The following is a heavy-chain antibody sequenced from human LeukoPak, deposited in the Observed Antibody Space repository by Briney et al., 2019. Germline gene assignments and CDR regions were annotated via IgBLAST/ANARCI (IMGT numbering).Heavy chain of an antibody. V-gene: IGHV3-21*01. CDR2: ITSSSSYI. Sequence: GGSLRLSCAASGFSFSSYSMNWVRQAAGKGLEWVSSITSSSSYIYYADSVKGRFTISRDNAKNSLYLQMNSLRAEDTAVYYCARRYCTSTNCYAFENWGQGTLVTVSS. CDR1: GFSFSSYS. J-gene: IGHJ4*02. CDR3: ARRYCTSTNCYAFEN. D-gene: IGHD2-2*01.